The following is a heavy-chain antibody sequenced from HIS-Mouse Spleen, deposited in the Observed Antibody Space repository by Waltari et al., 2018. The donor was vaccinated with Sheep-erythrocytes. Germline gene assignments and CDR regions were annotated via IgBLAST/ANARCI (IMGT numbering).Heavy chain of an antibody. CDR3: AKDRRGFWDY. CDR1: GFTYSSYG. CDR2: ISYDGSNK. J-gene: IGHJ4*02. D-gene: IGHD3-10*01. Sequence: QVQLVESGGGVVQPGRSLRLSCAASGFTYSSYGMDGVRQAPGKGLEWVAVISYDGSNKYYADSVKGRFTISRDNSKNTLYLQMNSLRAEDTAVYYCAKDRRGFWDYWGQGTLVTVSS. V-gene: IGHV3-30*18.